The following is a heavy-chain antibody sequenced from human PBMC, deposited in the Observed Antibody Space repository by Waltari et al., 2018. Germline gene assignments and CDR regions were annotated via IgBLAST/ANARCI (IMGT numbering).Heavy chain of an antibody. J-gene: IGHJ4*02. CDR2: ISSTSYI. Sequence: EGQLVESGGGLVKPGGPLRLSCAAAGFTFTIYGVSWVRQAPGKGLEWVASISSTSYIYYSDSVKGRFTISRDNAKNSLSLQMNSLRVEDTALYYCARENSGWNSFDSWGQGIPVTVSS. D-gene: IGHD6-19*01. CDR3: ARENSGWNSFDS. CDR1: GFTFTIYG. V-gene: IGHV3-21*01.